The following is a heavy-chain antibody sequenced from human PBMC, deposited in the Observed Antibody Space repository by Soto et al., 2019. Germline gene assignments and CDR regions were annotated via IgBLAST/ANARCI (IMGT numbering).Heavy chain of an antibody. Sequence: SETLSLTCTVSGGSISSYYWSWIRQPPGKGLEWIGYIYYSGSTNYNPSLKSRVTISVDTSKNQFSLKLSSVTAADTAVYYCVRSVGTVTIQTYYFDYWGQGTLVTVSS. J-gene: IGHJ4*02. CDR3: VRSVGTVTIQTYYFDY. V-gene: IGHV4-59*01. D-gene: IGHD4-17*01. CDR1: GGSISSYY. CDR2: IYYSGST.